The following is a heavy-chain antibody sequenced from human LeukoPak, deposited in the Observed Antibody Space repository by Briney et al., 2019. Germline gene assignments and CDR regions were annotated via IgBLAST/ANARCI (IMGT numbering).Heavy chain of an antibody. CDR3: ARDWRELRFLEWRERSYYYYYYMDV. J-gene: IGHJ6*03. V-gene: IGHV4-59*11. CDR1: GGSISRHY. CDR2: IYYSGST. D-gene: IGHD3-3*01. Sequence: SDTLSLTCTVSGGSISRHYWSWIRQPPGKGLEWLGYIYYSGSTNYNPSLKSRVTISVDTSKNQFSLKLSSVTAADTAVYYCARDWRELRFLEWRERSYYYYYYMDVWGKGTTVTVSS.